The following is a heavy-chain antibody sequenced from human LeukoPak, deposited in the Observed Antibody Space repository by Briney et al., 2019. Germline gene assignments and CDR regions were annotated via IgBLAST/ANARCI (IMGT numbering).Heavy chain of an antibody. V-gene: IGHV3-74*01. CDR2: INGDGSDT. CDR1: GFTFSSYW. CDR3: VRGLGSGYSYAYGVY. J-gene: IGHJ4*02. D-gene: IGHD5-18*01. Sequence: PGGSLRLSCEASGFTFSSYWMHWVRQTPGKGLVWVSRINGDGSDTNSADSVKGRFTISRDNAKNTLYLQMNSLRAEDTAVYYCVRGLGSGYSYAYGVYWGQRTMVTVSS.